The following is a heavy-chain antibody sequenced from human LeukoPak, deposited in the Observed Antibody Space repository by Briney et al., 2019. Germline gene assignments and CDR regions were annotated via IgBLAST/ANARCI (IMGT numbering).Heavy chain of an antibody. Sequence: SQTLSLTCTVSGGSISSGGYYWSWIRQPAGKGLEWIGRIYTSGSTNYNPSLKSRVTMSVDTSKNQFSLKLSSVTAADTAVYYCARMEPSGYDYGDYWGQGTLVTVSS. CDR3: ARMEPSGYDYGDY. CDR1: GGSISSGGYY. V-gene: IGHV4-61*02. CDR2: IYTSGST. J-gene: IGHJ4*02. D-gene: IGHD5-12*01.